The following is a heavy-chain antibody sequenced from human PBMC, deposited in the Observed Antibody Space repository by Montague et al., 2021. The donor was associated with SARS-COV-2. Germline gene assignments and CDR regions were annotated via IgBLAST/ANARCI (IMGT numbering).Heavy chain of an antibody. CDR1: GESISGVF. CDR2: VNASGGT. Sequence: SETLSLTCTVSGESISGVFCNWCRQHARKGLVWIGRVNASGGTDYNPSLESRVTMSVDTSQNQFSLMVNSVTAADTAMYYFAGGVVAAPPVVDYWGQGTLVTVSS. CDR3: AGGVVAAPPVVDY. J-gene: IGHJ4*02. D-gene: IGHD2-15*01. V-gene: IGHV4-4*07.